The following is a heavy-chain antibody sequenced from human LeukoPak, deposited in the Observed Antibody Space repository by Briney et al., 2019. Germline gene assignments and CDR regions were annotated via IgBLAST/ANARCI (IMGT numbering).Heavy chain of an antibody. CDR2: IYYSGST. D-gene: IGHD5-18*01. J-gene: IGHJ2*01. Sequence: SETLSLTCTVSGGSISSSSYYWGWIRQPPGKGLEWIGSIYYSGSTYYNPSLKSRVTISVDTSKNQFSLKLSSVTAADTAVYYCARDGRARGYSYGDPWYFDLWGRGTLVTVSS. CDR3: ARDGRARGYSYGDPWYFDL. V-gene: IGHV4-39*07. CDR1: GGSISSSSYY.